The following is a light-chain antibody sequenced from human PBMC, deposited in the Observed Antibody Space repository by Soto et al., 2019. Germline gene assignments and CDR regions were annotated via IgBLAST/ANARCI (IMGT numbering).Light chain of an antibody. Sequence: QSVLTQPPSASETPGQRVTISCSGSSPNIRSNTVNWYQQLPGTAPKLLIYSNNQRPSGVPDRFSGSKSGTSASLAISGLQSEDEADYYCAAWDDSLNGYVFGTGTKVTVL. CDR3: AAWDDSLNGYV. V-gene: IGLV1-44*01. CDR1: SPNIRSNT. CDR2: SNN. J-gene: IGLJ1*01.